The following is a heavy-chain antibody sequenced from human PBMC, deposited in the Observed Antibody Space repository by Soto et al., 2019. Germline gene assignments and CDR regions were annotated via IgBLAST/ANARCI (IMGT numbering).Heavy chain of an antibody. CDR2: INVYNGNT. CDR1: VYTFTSYV. CDR3: GRDTSRGEYDY. Sequence: QVQLVQSGAEVKKPGASVKVSCKASVYTFTSYVITWVRQAPVQGLEWMGWINVYNGNTNYAQKLQGRVTMTTDTSTSTAYLDLRSLRSDDTAVYFCGRDTSRGEYDYWGQVTLVNVSS. D-gene: IGHD3-10*01. J-gene: IGHJ4*02. V-gene: IGHV1-18*01.